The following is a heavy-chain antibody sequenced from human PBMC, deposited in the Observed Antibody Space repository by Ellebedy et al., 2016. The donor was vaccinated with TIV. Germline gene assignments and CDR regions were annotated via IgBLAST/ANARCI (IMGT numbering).Heavy chain of an antibody. D-gene: IGHD2-2*01. Sequence: GGSLRLSCAASGFTFSSYAMSWVRQAPGKGLEWVSTISGSGSSTYYADSVKGRFTISRDNSKNKLYLQMNSLRAEDTAVYYCASSLVPAAMSYYFYSMDVWGQGTTVTVSS. CDR2: ISGSGSST. CDR1: GFTFSSYA. CDR3: ASSLVPAAMSYYFYSMDV. J-gene: IGHJ6*02. V-gene: IGHV3-23*01.